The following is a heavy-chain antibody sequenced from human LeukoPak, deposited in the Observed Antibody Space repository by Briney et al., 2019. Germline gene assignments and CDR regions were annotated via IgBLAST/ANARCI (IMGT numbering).Heavy chain of an antibody. J-gene: IGHJ4*02. Sequence: PGGSLRLSCAASGFTFDDYAMHLVRQAPGKGLEWVSGISWNSGSIGYADSVKGRFTISRDNAKNSLYLQMNSLRAEDTALYYCAKDKDFWSGEYYFDYWGQGTLVTVSS. CDR3: AKDKDFWSGEYYFDY. V-gene: IGHV3-9*01. D-gene: IGHD3-3*01. CDR2: ISWNSGSI. CDR1: GFTFDDYA.